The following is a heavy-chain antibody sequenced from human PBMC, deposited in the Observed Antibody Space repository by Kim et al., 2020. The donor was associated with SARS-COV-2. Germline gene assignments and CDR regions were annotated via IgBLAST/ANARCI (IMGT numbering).Heavy chain of an antibody. Sequence: SQTLSLTCAISGDSVSSNSAAWNWIRQSPSRGLEWLGRTYYRSKWYNDYAVSVKSRITINPDTSKNQFSLQLNSVTPEDTAVYYCARDIEASPAAIKGGGHYYYGMDVWGQGTTVTVSS. CDR3: ARDIEASPAAIKGGGHYYYGMDV. V-gene: IGHV6-1*01. D-gene: IGHD2-2*02. J-gene: IGHJ6*02. CDR1: GDSVSSNSAA. CDR2: TYYRSKWYN.